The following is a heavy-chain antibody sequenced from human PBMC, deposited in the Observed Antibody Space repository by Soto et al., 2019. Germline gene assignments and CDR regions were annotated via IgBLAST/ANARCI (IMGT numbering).Heavy chain of an antibody. CDR1: GGTFSSYA. V-gene: IGHV1-69*01. CDR2: ILPIFGTA. Sequence: QVQLVQSGAEVKKPGSSVKVSCKASGGTFSSYAISWVRQAPGQGLEWMGGILPIFGTANYAQKFQCRVTITADESTSTAYMELSSLRSEDTAVYYCAIRPRGITMVRRRGPFDYWGQGTLVTVSS. D-gene: IGHD3-10*01. J-gene: IGHJ4*02. CDR3: AIRPRGITMVRRRGPFDY.